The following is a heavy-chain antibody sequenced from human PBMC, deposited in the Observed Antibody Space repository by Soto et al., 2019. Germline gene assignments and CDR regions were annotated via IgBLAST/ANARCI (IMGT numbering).Heavy chain of an antibody. CDR3: FGGNGGPQ. CDR2: IKPDGGAT. CDR1: DFTFRNSW. D-gene: IGHD3-16*01. J-gene: IGHJ4*02. Sequence: QLVESGGDLVQPGGSLRLSCATSDFTFRNSWINWVRQAPGKGLEWVANIKPDGGATNYVDSVKGRFTISRDNVRNSASRQMNSLRVEDTAVYFCFGGNGGPQWGQGTLVTVSS. V-gene: IGHV3-7*03.